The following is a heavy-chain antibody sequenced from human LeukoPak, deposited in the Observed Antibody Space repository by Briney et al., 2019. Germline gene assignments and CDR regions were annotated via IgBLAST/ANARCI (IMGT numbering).Heavy chain of an antibody. Sequence: GASVKVSCKTSGYTFSTYGITWVRQAPGQGFQWMGWISAHSGNTKYAENFQGRISLTTDTSATTADMELRSLTSDDTAVYYCARDLSSGGWTLEFDYWGQGSLVTVAS. V-gene: IGHV1-18*01. CDR2: ISAHSGNT. J-gene: IGHJ4*02. D-gene: IGHD2-15*01. CDR1: GYTFSTYG. CDR3: ARDLSSGGWTLEFDY.